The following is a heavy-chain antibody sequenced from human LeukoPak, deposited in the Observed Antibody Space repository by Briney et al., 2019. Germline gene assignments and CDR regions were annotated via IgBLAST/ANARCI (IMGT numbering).Heavy chain of an antibody. D-gene: IGHD4-17*01. Sequence: GGSLRLSCSASGFTFSSYAMHWVRQAPGKGLEYVSAISSNGGSTYYADSVKGRFTISRDNSKNTLYLQMNSLRAEDTAVYYCASSRVTTGYYYYYGMDVWGQGTTVTVSS. V-gene: IGHV3-64*04. J-gene: IGHJ6*02. CDR1: GFTFSSYA. CDR2: ISSNGGST. CDR3: ASSRVTTGYYYYYGMDV.